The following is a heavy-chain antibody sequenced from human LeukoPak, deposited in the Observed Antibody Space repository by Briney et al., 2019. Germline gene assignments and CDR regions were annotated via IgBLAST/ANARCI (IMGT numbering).Heavy chain of an antibody. CDR1: EFSFKSYG. CDR3: ARDRDSYETSGSPLDY. J-gene: IGHJ4*02. Sequence: PGGSLRLSCAASEFSFKSYGMHWVRQSPGRGLEWVAVISFDGSDIYYADSVEGRFTISRDNSKNTLYLRMNSLRAEDTAVYYCARDRDSYETSGSPLDYWGQGTLVTVSS. V-gene: IGHV3-30*03. D-gene: IGHD3-22*01. CDR2: ISFDGSDI.